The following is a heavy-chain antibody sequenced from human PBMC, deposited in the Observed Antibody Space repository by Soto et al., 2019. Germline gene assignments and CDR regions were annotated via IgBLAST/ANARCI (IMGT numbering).Heavy chain of an antibody. V-gene: IGHV4-31*03. CDR2: IHYSGST. J-gene: IGHJ6*04. D-gene: IGHD2-2*01. CDR3: ARDGSGERAAANLDV. Sequence: QVQLQESGPGLVKPSQTLSLTCTVSGGSISSGTYYGTWIRQHPGKGLEWIAYIHYSGSTYYNPSLQSRLAISVDTSKNQFSLKLTSMTAADTAVYYCARDGSGERAAANLDVWGKGTTVTVSS. CDR1: GGSISSGTYY.